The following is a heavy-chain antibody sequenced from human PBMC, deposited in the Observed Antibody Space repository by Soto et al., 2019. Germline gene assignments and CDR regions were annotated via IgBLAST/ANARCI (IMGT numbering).Heavy chain of an antibody. CDR1: GYSFTSYW. D-gene: IGHD6-19*01. CDR3: ARRLSTGWFFDF. V-gene: IGHV5-51*01. J-gene: IGHJ4*02. CDR2: IYPGDSDT. Sequence: GESLKISCKGSGYSFTSYWIGWVRQMPGKGLEWMGIIYPGDSDTRYSPSFQGQVAFSADKSISTAYLQWSGLEASDTAIYYCARRLSTGWFFDFWGQGTLVTVSS.